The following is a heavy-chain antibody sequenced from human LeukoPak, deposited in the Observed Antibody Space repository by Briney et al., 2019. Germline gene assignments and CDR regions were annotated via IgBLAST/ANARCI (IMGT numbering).Heavy chain of an antibody. CDR3: AGARGWEFSS. CDR2: IQQDGSVQ. Sequence: GGSLRLSCAASRFTFSTYWMGWVRQAPEKGLEWVATIQQDGSVQHYLDSVKGRFTISRDNGKNSLYLQMNTLRAEDTAVYYCAGARGWEFSSWGQGTLVTVSS. CDR1: RFTFSTYW. D-gene: IGHD1-26*01. J-gene: IGHJ5*02. V-gene: IGHV3-7*01.